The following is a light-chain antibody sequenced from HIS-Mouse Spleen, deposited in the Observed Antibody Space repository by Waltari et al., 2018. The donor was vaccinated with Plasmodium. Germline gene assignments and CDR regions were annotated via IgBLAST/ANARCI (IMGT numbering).Light chain of an antibody. Sequence: SYELTQPPSVSVSPGQTASITCSGDTLGDTYACWYQQKPGQSPVLVIYQDSKRPSGIPERFSGSNSGNTATLTISGTQAMDEADYYCQAWDSSTAYVVFGGGTKLTVL. J-gene: IGLJ2*01. CDR1: TLGDTY. V-gene: IGLV3-1*01. CDR3: QAWDSSTAYVV. CDR2: QDS.